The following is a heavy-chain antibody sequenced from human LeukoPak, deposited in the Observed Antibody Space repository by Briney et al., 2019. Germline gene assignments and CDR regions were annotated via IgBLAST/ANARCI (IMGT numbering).Heavy chain of an antibody. Sequence: GASVKVSCKASGYTYSDYYMHWVRQAPGQGLEWMGWINPNSGGTDYAQKFQGRVTMTRDTSITTTYMELSRLTLDDTAVYYCAKSSGYSYMYNFDYRGQGTLVTVSS. CDR2: INPNSGGT. D-gene: IGHD5-18*01. CDR3: AKSSGYSYMYNFDY. V-gene: IGHV1-2*02. J-gene: IGHJ4*02. CDR1: GYTYSDYY.